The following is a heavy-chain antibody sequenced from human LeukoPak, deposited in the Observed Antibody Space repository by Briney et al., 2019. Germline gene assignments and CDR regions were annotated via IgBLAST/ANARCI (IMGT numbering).Heavy chain of an antibody. CDR1: GGSFSSSSYY. D-gene: IGHD3-22*01. CDR3: AAYSSGYYYFDF. J-gene: IGHJ4*02. CDR2: IYYSGST. V-gene: IGHV4-39*01. Sequence: SETLSLTCTVSGGSFSSSSYYWVWIRQPPGKGLEWIGSIYYSGSTYYNPFLKSRVTLSVDTSKNQFSLKLSSVTAADTAVYYCAAYSSGYYYFDFWGQGTLVTVSS.